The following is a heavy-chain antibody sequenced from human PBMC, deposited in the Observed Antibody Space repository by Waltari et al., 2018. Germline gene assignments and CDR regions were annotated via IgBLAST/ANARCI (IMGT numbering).Heavy chain of an antibody. CDR1: GFTFSSFA. CDR3: AKDWGLARKKNANWFDP. J-gene: IGHJ5*02. V-gene: IGHV3-30*18. D-gene: IGHD2-21*02. Sequence: QVQLVESGGGVVQPGGSQGLSCAAAGFTFSSFATPWACQAPGKGLEWVAARSYDGSEKYYGDSVKGRFTISRDNSKNTVDLQMNSLRAEDTALYYCAKDWGLARKKNANWFDPWGQGTLVTVSS. CDR2: RSYDGSEK.